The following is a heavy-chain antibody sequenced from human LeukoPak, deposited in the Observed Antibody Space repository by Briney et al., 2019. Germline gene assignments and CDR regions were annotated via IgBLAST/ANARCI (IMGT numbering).Heavy chain of an antibody. D-gene: IGHD6-19*01. CDR2: IKQDGSEK. J-gene: IGHJ4*02. V-gene: IGHV3-7*01. Sequence: GGSLRLSCAASGFTFSSYWMSWVRQAPGKGLEWVANIKQDGSEKYYVDSVKGRFTTSRDTAKNSLYLQMNSLRAEDTAVYYCAREQWLGEFDYWGQGTLVTVSS. CDR1: GFTFSSYW. CDR3: AREQWLGEFDY.